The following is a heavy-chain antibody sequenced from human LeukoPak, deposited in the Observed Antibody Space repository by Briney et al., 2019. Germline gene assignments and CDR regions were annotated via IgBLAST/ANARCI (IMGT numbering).Heavy chain of an antibody. V-gene: IGHV4-31*03. Sequence: KASQTLSLTCTVSGGSISSGGYYWSWIRQHPGKGLEWIGYIYYSGSTYYNPSLKSRATISVDTSKNQFSLKLSSVTAADTAVYYCARSGIAVAASVDYWGQGTLVTVSS. D-gene: IGHD6-19*01. CDR3: ARSGIAVAASVDY. J-gene: IGHJ4*02. CDR1: GGSISSGGYY. CDR2: IYYSGST.